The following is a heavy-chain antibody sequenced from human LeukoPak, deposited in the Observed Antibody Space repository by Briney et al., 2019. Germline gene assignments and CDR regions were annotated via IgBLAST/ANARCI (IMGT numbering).Heavy chain of an antibody. D-gene: IGHD3-22*01. CDR1: GGSISSYY. CDR2: IYYSGTT. V-gene: IGHV4-59*01. CDR3: AREWNYYDSSRWFDP. J-gene: IGHJ5*02. Sequence: SETLSLTCTVSGGSISSYYWSWTRQPPGKGLEWIGYIYYSGTTNYNPSLKSRVTISVDTSKNQFSLKLSSVTAADTAVYYCAREWNYYDSSRWFDPWGQGTLVTVSS.